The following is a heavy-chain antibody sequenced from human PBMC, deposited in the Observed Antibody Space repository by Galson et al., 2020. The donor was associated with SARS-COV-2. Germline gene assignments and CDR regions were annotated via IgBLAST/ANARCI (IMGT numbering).Heavy chain of an antibody. CDR1: GYSFTSYW. CDR2: IYPGDSAT. Sequence: KIGESLKISCKGSGYSFTSYWIGWVRQMPGKGLEWMGIIYPGDSATRYRPSFQGQVTISADKSISTAYLQWSSLKASDTAMYYCARPRVYDSSGYYYGGGYYFDYWGQGTLVTVSS. D-gene: IGHD3-22*01. CDR3: ARPRVYDSSGYYYGGGYYFDY. J-gene: IGHJ4*02. V-gene: IGHV5-51*01.